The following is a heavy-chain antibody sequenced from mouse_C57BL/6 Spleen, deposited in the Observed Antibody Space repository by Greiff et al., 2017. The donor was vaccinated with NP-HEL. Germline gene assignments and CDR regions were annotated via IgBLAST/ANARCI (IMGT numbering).Heavy chain of an antibody. J-gene: IGHJ3*01. CDR3: TIEDQPYYYGSRTWFAY. CDR1: GYTFTDYE. Sequence: QVQLQQSGAELVRPGASVTLSCKASGYTFTDYEMHWVKQTPVHGLEWIGAIDPETGGTAYNQKFKGKAILTADKSSSTACMELRSLTSEDSAVYYCTIEDQPYYYGSRTWFAYWGQGTLVTVSA. CDR2: IDPETGGT. V-gene: IGHV1-15*01. D-gene: IGHD1-1*01.